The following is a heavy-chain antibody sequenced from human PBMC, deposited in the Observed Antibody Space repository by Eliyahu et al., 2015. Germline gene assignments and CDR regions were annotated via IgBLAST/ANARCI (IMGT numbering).Heavy chain of an antibody. CDR2: ISGSGGST. CDR3: AKGDYYDSSGYPYYFDY. V-gene: IGHV3-23*01. D-gene: IGHD3-22*01. J-gene: IGHJ4*02. CDR1: XFTFRRXA. Sequence: EVQLLEXGGGLVQPGGSLRLSXAASXFTFRRXAMXWVRQAPGKGXEWVXAISGSGGSTYYADSVKGRFTISRDNSKNTLYLQMNSLRAEDTAVYYCAKGDYYDSSGYPYYFDYWGQGTLVTVSS.